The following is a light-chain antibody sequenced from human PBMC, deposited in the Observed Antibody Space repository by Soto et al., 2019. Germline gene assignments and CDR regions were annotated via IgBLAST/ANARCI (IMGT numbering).Light chain of an antibody. Sequence: QSALTQPPSVSGSPGQSVTISCTGTSSDVGSYNRVSWYQQPPGTAPKLMIYEVSYRPSGVPDRFSGSKSGNTASLTISGLQAEDEADYYCGSYTINSTWVFGGGTKVTVL. J-gene: IGLJ3*02. CDR1: SSDVGSYNR. CDR2: EVS. CDR3: GSYTINSTWV. V-gene: IGLV2-18*02.